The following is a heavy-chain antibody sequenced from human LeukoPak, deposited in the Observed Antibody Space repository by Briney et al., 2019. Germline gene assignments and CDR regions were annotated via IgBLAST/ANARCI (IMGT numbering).Heavy chain of an antibody. J-gene: IGHJ5*02. V-gene: IGHV1-2*02. Sequence: ASVKVSCKASGYTFTGYYMNWVRQAPGQGLEWMGWINPNSGRTNYAQNFQGRVTMTRDPSISTAYMELNSLTSNDTAVYYCARTREYSSSWYFPPFDPWGQGTLVTVSS. CDR3: ARTREYSSSWYFPPFDP. D-gene: IGHD6-13*01. CDR1: GYTFTGYY. CDR2: INPNSGRT.